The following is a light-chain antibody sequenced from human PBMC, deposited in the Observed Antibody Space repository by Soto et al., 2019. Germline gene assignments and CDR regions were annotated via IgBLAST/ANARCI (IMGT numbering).Light chain of an antibody. J-gene: IGKJ1*01. V-gene: IGKV3-15*01. CDR3: QQYNNWPWT. CDR1: QSISDT. Sequence: EIVMTQSPVTLSVSQGGRATLSCRASQSISDTLAWYQQKPGQAPRLLIHGASTRAPGFPARFSGSGSGTDLTLTISSLQSEDFAVYYCQQYNNWPWTFGQGTKVDIK. CDR2: GAS.